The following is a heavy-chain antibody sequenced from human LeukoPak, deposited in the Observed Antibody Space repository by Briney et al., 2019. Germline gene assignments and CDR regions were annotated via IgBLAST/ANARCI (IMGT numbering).Heavy chain of an antibody. J-gene: IGHJ4*02. Sequence: PGGSLRLSCAASGFTLSSYGIHWVRQAPGKGLVWVSRLGTDGGSTNYADSVKGRFTISRDNARNTLYLQMNSLRAEDTAVYYCPRSRGYSQTDYWGQRILVTVSS. CDR3: PRSRGYSQTDY. V-gene: IGHV3-74*01. CDR2: LGTDGGST. CDR1: GFTLSSYG. D-gene: IGHD5-18*01.